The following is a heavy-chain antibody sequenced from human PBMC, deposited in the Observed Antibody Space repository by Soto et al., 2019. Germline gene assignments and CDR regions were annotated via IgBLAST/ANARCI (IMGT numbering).Heavy chain of an antibody. J-gene: IGHJ6*02. CDR2: ISGSGGST. D-gene: IGHD6-13*01. V-gene: IGHV3-23*01. Sequence: PGGSLRLSCAASGFTFSSYAMSWVRQAPGKGLERVSAISGSGGSTYYADSVKGRFTISRDNSKNTLYLQMNSLRAEDTAVYYCAKFLKAAAGDYYYYGMDVWGQGTTVTVSS. CDR1: GFTFSSYA. CDR3: AKFLKAAAGDYYYYGMDV.